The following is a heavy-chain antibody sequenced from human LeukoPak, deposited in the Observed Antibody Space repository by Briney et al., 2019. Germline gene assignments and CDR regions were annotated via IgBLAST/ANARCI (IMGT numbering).Heavy chain of an antibody. CDR3: ARDPDSSGWSSIEY. D-gene: IGHD6-19*01. CDR2: INSDGRST. J-gene: IGHJ4*02. CDR1: GFTFSRYT. Sequence: GGSLRLSCAASGFTFSRYTMHWVRQAPGKGLVWVSRINSDGRSTNYADSVKGRFTISRDNAKNTLYLQMNSLRAEDTAVYYCARDPDSSGWSSIEYWGQGTLVTVSS. V-gene: IGHV3-74*01.